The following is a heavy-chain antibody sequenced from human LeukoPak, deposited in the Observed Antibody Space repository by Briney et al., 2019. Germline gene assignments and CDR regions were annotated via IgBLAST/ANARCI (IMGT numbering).Heavy chain of an antibody. J-gene: IGHJ4*02. CDR2: ISGSGGST. V-gene: IGHV3-23*01. CDR3: AKHLDEDIVATPFDY. D-gene: IGHD5-12*01. CDR1: GFTFSSYA. Sequence: PGGSLRLSCAASGFTFSSYAMSWVRQAPGKGLEWVSAISGSGGSTYYADSVKGRFTISRDNSKNTLYLQMNSLRAEDTAVYYCAKHLDEDIVATPFDYWGQGTLVTVSS.